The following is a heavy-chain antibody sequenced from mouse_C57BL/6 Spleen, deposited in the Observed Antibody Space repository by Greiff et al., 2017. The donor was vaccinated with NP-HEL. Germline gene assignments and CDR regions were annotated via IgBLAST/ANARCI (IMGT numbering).Heavy chain of an antibody. CDR3: ASALYDYDGGLAY. D-gene: IGHD2-4*01. J-gene: IGHJ3*01. Sequence: VKLQESGPGLVAPSQSLSITCTVSGFSLTSYGVDWVRQSPGKGLEWLGVIWGVGSTNYNSALKSRLSISKDNSKSQVFLKMNSLQTDDTAMYYCASALYDYDGGLAYWGQGTLVTVSA. V-gene: IGHV2-6*01. CDR1: GFSLTSYG. CDR2: IWGVGST.